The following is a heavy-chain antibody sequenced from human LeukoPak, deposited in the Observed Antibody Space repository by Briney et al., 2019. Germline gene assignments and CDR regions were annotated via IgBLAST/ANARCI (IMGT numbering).Heavy chain of an antibody. D-gene: IGHD2-15*01. CDR3: ARDRVEEGYCSGGSCYVNYFDY. Sequence: PSQTLSLTCTVSGGSISSYYWSWIRQPPGKGLEWIGYIYYSGSTNYNPSHKSRVTISVDTSKNQFSLKLSSVTAADTAVYYCARDRVEEGYCSGGSCYVNYFDYWGEGTLVTVSS. V-gene: IGHV4-59*01. CDR2: IYYSGST. CDR1: GGSISSYY. J-gene: IGHJ4*02.